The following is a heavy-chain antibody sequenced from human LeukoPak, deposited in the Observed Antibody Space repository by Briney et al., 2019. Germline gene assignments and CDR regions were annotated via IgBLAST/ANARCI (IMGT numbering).Heavy chain of an antibody. D-gene: IGHD2-2*01. CDR3: ARSFCSSTSCPKYFQH. Sequence: GGSLRLSCAASGFTFSDYYMDWVRQAPGKGLEWVGRTRNKANSYTTEYAASVKGRFTISRDDSKNSLYLQMNGLKTEDTAVYYCARSFCSSTSCPKYFQHWGQGTLVTVSS. CDR2: TRNKANSYTT. V-gene: IGHV3-72*01. J-gene: IGHJ1*01. CDR1: GFTFSDYY.